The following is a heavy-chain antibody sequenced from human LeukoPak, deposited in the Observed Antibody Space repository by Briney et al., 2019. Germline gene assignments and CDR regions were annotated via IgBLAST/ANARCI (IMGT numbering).Heavy chain of an antibody. D-gene: IGHD3-22*01. V-gene: IGHV1-18*01. CDR2: ISAYNGNT. J-gene: IGHJ1*01. CDR1: GYTFTSYG. CDR3: ARYPLTYYYDSSGYLGYFQH. Sequence: ASVKVSCKASGYTFTSYGISWVRQAPGQGLEWMGWISAYNGNTNYAQKLQGRVTMTTDTSTSTAYMELSSLRSEDTAVYYCARYPLTYYYDSSGYLGYFQHWGQGTLVTVSS.